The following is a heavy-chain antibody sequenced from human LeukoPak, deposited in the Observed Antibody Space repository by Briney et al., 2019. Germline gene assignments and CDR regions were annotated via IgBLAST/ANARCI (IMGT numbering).Heavy chain of an antibody. J-gene: IGHJ4*02. Sequence: ASVKVSCKVSGYTLTELSVHWVRQAPGKGLEWMGNFDPKDGDTIYAQRFQGRVTMTEDTSTHTAYMELSRLRSDDTAVYYCARGHDSSSLYSPHDYWGQGTLVTVSS. V-gene: IGHV1-24*01. CDR1: GYTLTELS. CDR3: ARGHDSSSLYSPHDY. CDR2: FDPKDGDT. D-gene: IGHD6-13*01.